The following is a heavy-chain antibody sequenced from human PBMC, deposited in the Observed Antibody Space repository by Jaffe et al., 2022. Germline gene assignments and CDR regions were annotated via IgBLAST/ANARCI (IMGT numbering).Heavy chain of an antibody. CDR3: AKEPGGSGWFDP. D-gene: IGHD3-16*01. J-gene: IGHJ5*02. Sequence: EVQLVESGGGLVQPGRSLRLSCAASGFTFDDYAMHWVRQAPGKGLEWVSGISWNSGSIGYADSVKGRFTISRDNAKNSLYLQMNSLRAEDTALYYCAKEPGGSGWFDPWGQGTLVTVSS. CDR2: ISWNSGSI. CDR1: GFTFDDYA. V-gene: IGHV3-9*01.